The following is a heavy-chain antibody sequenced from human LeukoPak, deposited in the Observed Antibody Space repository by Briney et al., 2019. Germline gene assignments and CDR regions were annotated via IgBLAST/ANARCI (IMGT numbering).Heavy chain of an antibody. Sequence: GGSLRLSCAASGFTFSNYAMSWVRQAPGKGLEWVSGISGSGDYTYHADSVKGRFTISRDNSRNTLYLQMNSLSAEDTAVYYCAKDAAGPEYWGQGTLVTVSS. CDR3: AKDAAGPEY. D-gene: IGHD6-13*01. V-gene: IGHV3-23*01. CDR2: ISGSGDYT. CDR1: GFTFSNYA. J-gene: IGHJ4*02.